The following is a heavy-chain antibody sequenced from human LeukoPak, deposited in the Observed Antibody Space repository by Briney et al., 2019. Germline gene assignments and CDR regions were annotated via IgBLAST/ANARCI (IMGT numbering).Heavy chain of an antibody. J-gene: IGHJ3*02. CDR1: GYSISSGSY. CDR2: IYHSGST. V-gene: IGHV4-38-2*01. Sequence: PSETLSLTCAVSGYSISSGSYCGWIRQPPGKVLEWIGSIYHSGSTYYNPSLKSRVTISVDTSKNQFSLKLSSVTAADTAVYYCARQGVAHAFDIWGQGTMVTVSS. D-gene: IGHD3-3*01. CDR3: ARQGVAHAFDI.